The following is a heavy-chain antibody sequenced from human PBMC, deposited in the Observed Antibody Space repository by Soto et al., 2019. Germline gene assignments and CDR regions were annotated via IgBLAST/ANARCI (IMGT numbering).Heavy chain of an antibody. CDR3: ARSGPSDYYGSGNYYGMDV. CDR2: ISSSSSYI. CDR1: GFTFSSYS. Sequence: EVQLVESGGGLVKPGGSLRLSCAASGFTFSSYSMNWVRQAPGKGLEWVSSISSSSSYIYYADSVKGRFTISRDNAKNSLYLQMNSLRAEDTAVYYCARSGPSDYYGSGNYYGMDVWGQGTTVTVSS. D-gene: IGHD3-10*01. J-gene: IGHJ6*02. V-gene: IGHV3-21*01.